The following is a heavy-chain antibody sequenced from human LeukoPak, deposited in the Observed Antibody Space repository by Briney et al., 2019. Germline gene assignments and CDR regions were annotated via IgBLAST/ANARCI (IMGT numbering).Heavy chain of an antibody. CDR3: ARGPPPDFDY. Sequence: SETLSLTCTVSVYPISSGYYWGWIRQPPGKGLEWIGEIYHSGSTNYNPSLKSRVTMSVDTSKNQFSLKLSSVTAADTAVYYCARGPPPDFDYWGQGTLVTVSS. V-gene: IGHV4-38-2*02. CDR2: IYHSGST. CDR1: VYPISSGYY. J-gene: IGHJ4*02.